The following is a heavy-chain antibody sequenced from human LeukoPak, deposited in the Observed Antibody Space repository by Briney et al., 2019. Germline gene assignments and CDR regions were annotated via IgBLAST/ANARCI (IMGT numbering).Heavy chain of an antibody. Sequence: GGSLRLSCAASGFTFSSYGMYWVRQAPGKGLEWVALISYDGSNKYYADSVKGRFTISRDTSKNMLYLQMNSLRAEDTAVYYCARGVVGATGSAFDIWGQGTMVTVSS. J-gene: IGHJ3*02. CDR1: GFTFSSYG. D-gene: IGHD1-26*01. V-gene: IGHV3-30*03. CDR2: ISYDGSNK. CDR3: ARGVVGATGSAFDI.